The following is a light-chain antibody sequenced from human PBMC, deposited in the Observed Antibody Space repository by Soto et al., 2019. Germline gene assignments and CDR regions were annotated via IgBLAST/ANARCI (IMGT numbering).Light chain of an antibody. J-gene: IGKJ4*01. CDR2: DAF. Sequence: DIQMTQSPSSLSAFVGDSITITCQASQDIKNYLNWYQHKPGKAPKLLIYDAFKSDTGVPSRFSGSGSGTDFTFTINNLQPEDIAKYFCQQYDSLPPPFGGGTRV. CDR1: QDIKNY. CDR3: QQYDSLPPP. V-gene: IGKV1-33*01.